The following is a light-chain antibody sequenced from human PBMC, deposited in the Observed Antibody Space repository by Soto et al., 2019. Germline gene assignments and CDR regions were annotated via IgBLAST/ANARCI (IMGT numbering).Light chain of an antibody. J-gene: IGLJ3*02. CDR3: HSYAPSMSGSV. CDR2: GNY. Sequence: QSVLTQPPSVSGAPGERVTICCSGGSGNIAVGYSLLSYLHLPHTAPILLFSGNYFRPSGLPDRFSRSKSGTSASLAITALQAEDEADYYCHSYAPSMSGSVFGGGTQRTVL. CDR1: SGNIAVGYS. V-gene: IGLV1-40*01.